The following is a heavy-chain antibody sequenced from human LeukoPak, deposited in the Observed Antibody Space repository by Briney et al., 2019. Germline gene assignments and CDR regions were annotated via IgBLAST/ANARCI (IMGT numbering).Heavy chain of an antibody. CDR3: ARGEVVTRGLDY. Sequence: SVKVSCKASGGTFSSYAISWVRQAPGQGLEWMGRIIPILGIANYAQKFQGRVTITADKSTSTAYMELSSLRSEDTAVYYCARGEVVTRGLDYWGQGTLVTVSS. V-gene: IGHV1-69*04. CDR1: GGTFSSYA. CDR2: IIPILGIA. D-gene: IGHD4-23*01. J-gene: IGHJ4*02.